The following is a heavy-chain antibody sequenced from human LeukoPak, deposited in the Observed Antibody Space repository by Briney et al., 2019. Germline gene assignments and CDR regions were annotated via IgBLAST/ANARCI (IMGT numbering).Heavy chain of an antibody. J-gene: IGHJ4*02. D-gene: IGHD3-10*01. CDR2: ISSSSSYI. CDR3: ARGSVWFGELLQDFDY. Sequence: GGSLRLSCAASGFTFSSYSMNWVRQAPGKGLEWVSSISSSSSYIYYADSVKGRFTISRDNTKNSLYLQMNSLRAEDTAVYYCARGSVWFGELLQDFDYWGQGTLVTVSS. V-gene: IGHV3-21*01. CDR1: GFTFSSYS.